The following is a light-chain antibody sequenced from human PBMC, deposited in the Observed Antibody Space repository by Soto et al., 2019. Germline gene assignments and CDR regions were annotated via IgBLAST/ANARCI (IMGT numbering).Light chain of an antibody. CDR1: SSDVGGYNY. CDR2: EVS. CDR3: SSYTSSSTLYV. Sequence: QSVLTQPASLSGSPGQSITISCPGISSDVGGYNYVSWYQQHPGKAPKLMIYEVSSRPSGVSNRFSGSKSGHTASLTISGLQAEDEADYYCSSYTSSSTLYVFGTGTKVNVL. J-gene: IGLJ1*01. V-gene: IGLV2-14*01.